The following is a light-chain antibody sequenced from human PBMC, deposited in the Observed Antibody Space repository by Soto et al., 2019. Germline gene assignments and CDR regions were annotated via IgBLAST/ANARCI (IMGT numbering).Light chain of an antibody. V-gene: IGLV2-14*01. CDR2: EVA. CDR3: TSYTSSITDV. CDR1: SSDVGGYNY. J-gene: IGLJ1*01. Sequence: QSALTQPASVSGSPGQSITISCTGTSSDVGGYNYVSWYQQHPGKAPKLMIYEVANRPSGVSNRFSGLKSGNTASLTISGLQAEDEADYDCTSYTSSITDVFGTGTKLTVL.